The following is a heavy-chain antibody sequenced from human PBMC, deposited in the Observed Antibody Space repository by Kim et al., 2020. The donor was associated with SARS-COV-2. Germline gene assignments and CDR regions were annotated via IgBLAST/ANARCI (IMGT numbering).Heavy chain of an antibody. V-gene: IGHV4-30-2*04. J-gene: IGHJ4*02. CDR3: ARGTRGYSGYAVDY. Sequence: YTPSLKGRVTRSVDTSKNQFSLKRTSGTAADTAVYYCARGTRGYSGYAVDYWGQGTLVTVSS. D-gene: IGHD5-12*01.